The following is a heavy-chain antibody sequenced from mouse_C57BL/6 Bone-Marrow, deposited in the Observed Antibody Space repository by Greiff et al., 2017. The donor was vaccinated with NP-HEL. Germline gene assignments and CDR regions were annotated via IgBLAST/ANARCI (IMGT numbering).Heavy chain of an antibody. CDR1: GYSFTGYY. Sequence: EVQLQQSGPELVKPGASVKISCKASGYSFTGYYMNWVKQSPEKSLEWIGAINPSTGGTTYNQKFKAKATLTVDKSSSTAYMQLKSLTSEDSAVYYCARSNYYGSRGYWGQGTTRTVSS. V-gene: IGHV1-42*01. D-gene: IGHD1-1*01. CDR3: ARSNYYGSRGY. CDR2: INPSTGGT. J-gene: IGHJ2*01.